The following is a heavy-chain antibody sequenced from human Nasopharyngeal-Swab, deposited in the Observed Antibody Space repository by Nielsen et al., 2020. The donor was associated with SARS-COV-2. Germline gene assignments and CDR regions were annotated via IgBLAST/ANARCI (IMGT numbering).Heavy chain of an antibody. CDR2: INPSGDST. J-gene: IGHJ4*02. CDR3: ARGAPNTVSALDY. D-gene: IGHD4-11*01. Sequence: WVRQAPGQGLEWMGIINPSGDSTSYAQKFQGRVTMTRDTSTSTVYMDLSSLRSEDTAVYYCARGAPNTVSALDYWGQGTPVTVSS. V-gene: IGHV1-46*01.